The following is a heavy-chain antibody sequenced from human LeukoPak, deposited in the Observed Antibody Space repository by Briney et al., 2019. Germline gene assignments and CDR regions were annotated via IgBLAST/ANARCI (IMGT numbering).Heavy chain of an antibody. CDR3: ATYDFWSGYYTNWFDP. V-gene: IGHV3-23*01. CDR2: ISGSGGST. Sequence: PGGSLRLSCAASGFTFSSYAMSWVRQAPGKGLEWVSAISGSGGSTYYADSVKGRFTISRDNAKNSLYLQMNSLRAEDTAVYYCATYDFWSGYYTNWFDPWGQGTLVTVSS. J-gene: IGHJ5*02. CDR1: GFTFSSYA. D-gene: IGHD3-3*01.